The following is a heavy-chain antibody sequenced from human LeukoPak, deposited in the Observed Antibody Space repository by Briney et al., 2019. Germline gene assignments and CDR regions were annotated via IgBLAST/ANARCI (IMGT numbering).Heavy chain of an antibody. V-gene: IGHV3-66*01. CDR1: GFTVSRSNY. CDR3: AREISRFGI. D-gene: IGHD3-16*01. Sequence: GVSLRLSCAASGFTVSRSNYMNWVRQAPGKGLEWVSGIYTGGTTYYTDAVKGRFTLPRDNPNKTLYLQMHSLRAEDTAVYYCAREISRFGIWGQGTLVTVSS. CDR2: IYTGGTT. J-gene: IGHJ4*02.